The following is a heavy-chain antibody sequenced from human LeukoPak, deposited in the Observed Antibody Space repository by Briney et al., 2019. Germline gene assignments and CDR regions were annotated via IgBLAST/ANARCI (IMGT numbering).Heavy chain of an antibody. V-gene: IGHV3-33*06. Sequence: GGSLRLSCAASGFTFSSYAMHWVRQAPGKGLEWVAVIWYDGSNKYYADSVKGRFTISRDNSKNTLYLQMNSLRADDTAVYYCANTGLGYCSGGSCYWPYYFDYWGQGTLVTVSS. CDR3: ANTGLGYCSGGSCYWPYYFDY. D-gene: IGHD2-15*01. CDR2: IWYDGSNK. J-gene: IGHJ4*02. CDR1: GFTFSSYA.